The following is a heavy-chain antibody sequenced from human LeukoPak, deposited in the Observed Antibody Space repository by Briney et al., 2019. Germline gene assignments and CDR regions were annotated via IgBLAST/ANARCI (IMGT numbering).Heavy chain of an antibody. CDR1: GFTVSNNY. CDR3: AKDRDSRGWPPHY. Sequence: GGSLRLACAASGFTVSNNYMSWVRQAPGRGLEWVSVIYSGDITYYADSVKGRFTISRDNSKNTLYLQMNSLRAEDTAVYYCAKDRDSRGWPPHYWGQGTLVTVSS. V-gene: IGHV3-53*01. D-gene: IGHD6-19*01. CDR2: IYSGDIT. J-gene: IGHJ4*02.